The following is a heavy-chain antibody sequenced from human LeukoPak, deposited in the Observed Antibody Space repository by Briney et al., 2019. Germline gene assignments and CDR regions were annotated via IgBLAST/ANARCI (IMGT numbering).Heavy chain of an antibody. CDR3: ARTIGYCSSTSCHHYMDV. CDR1: GYTFISYG. J-gene: IGHJ6*03. V-gene: IGHV1-18*01. D-gene: IGHD2-2*01. CDR2: ISAYNGNT. Sequence: ASVKVSCKASGYTFISYGISWVRQAPGQGLEWMGWISAYNGNTNYAQKLQGRVTMTTDTSTSTAYMELRSLRSDDTAVYYCARTIGYCSSTSCHHYMDVWGKGTTVTVSS.